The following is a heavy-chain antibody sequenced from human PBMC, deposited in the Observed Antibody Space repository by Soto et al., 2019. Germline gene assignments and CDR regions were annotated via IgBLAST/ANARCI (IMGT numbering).Heavy chain of an antibody. D-gene: IGHD6-19*01. CDR2: IIPIFGTA. CDR3: ASRVSGYSRGWYYLDY. V-gene: IGHV1-69*01. CDR1: GGTFSSYA. J-gene: IGHJ4*02. Sequence: QVQLVQSGAEVKKPGSSVKVSCKASGGTFSSYAISWLRQAPAQGLEWMGGIIPIFGTANYAQKSQGRVTITADESTSTAYMELSSLRSEDTPVYYCASRVSGYSRGWYYLDYWGQGTLVTVSS.